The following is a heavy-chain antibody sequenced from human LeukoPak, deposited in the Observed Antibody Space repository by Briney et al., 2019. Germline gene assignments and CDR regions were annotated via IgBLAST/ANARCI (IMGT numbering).Heavy chain of an antibody. V-gene: IGHV3-9*01. CDR1: GFSFGDYA. CDR3: AKGGGGRLVYYFYMDV. J-gene: IGHJ6*03. CDR2: ITWDSESI. Sequence: GRSLRLSCTASGFSFGDYAMHWVRQTAGKGLEWVSGITWDSESIAYADSVKGRFTISRDNAKNSLYLQMNSLRDEDTALYYCAKGGGGRLVYYFYMDVWGKGTTVTVSS. D-gene: IGHD5-12*01.